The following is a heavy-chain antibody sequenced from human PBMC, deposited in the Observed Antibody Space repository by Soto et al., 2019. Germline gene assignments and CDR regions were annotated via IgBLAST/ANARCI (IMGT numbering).Heavy chain of an antibody. D-gene: IGHD3-10*01. CDR1: GGTFSSYA. J-gene: IGHJ6*02. CDR2: IIPIFGTA. Sequence: GASVKVSCKASGGTFSSYAISWVRQAPGQGLEWMGGIIPIFGTANYAQKFQGRVTITADKSTSTAYMELSSLRSEDTAVYYRARELGNIRGAYYYYGMDVWGQGTTVTVSS. V-gene: IGHV1-69*06. CDR3: ARELGNIRGAYYYYGMDV.